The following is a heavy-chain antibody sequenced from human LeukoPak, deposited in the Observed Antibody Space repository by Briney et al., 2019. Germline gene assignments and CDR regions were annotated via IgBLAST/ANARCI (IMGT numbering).Heavy chain of an antibody. V-gene: IGHV1-69*13. CDR3: ARVSAMGRKYYFDY. Sequence: SVKVSCKASGGTFSSYAISWVRQAPGQGLEWMGGIIPIFGTANYAQKFQGRVTITADESTSTDYMELSTLRSEDTDVYYCARVSAMGRKYYFDYWGQGTLVTVSS. CDR2: IIPIFGTA. J-gene: IGHJ4*02. CDR1: GGTFSSYA. D-gene: IGHD5-18*01.